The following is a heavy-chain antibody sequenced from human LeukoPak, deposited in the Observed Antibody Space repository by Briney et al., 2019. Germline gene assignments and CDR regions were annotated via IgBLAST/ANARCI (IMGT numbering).Heavy chain of an antibody. V-gene: IGHV4-39*01. D-gene: IGHD6-6*01. CDR1: GGSISSSSYY. Sequence: PSETLSLTCTVSGGSISSSSYYWGWIRQPPGKGLEWIGSIYYSGSTYYNPSLKSRVTISVDTSKNQFSLKLSSVTAADTAVYYCARRGHTAARRNSVRLFDYWGQGTLVTVSS. CDR2: IYYSGST. CDR3: ARRGHTAARRNSVRLFDY. J-gene: IGHJ4*02.